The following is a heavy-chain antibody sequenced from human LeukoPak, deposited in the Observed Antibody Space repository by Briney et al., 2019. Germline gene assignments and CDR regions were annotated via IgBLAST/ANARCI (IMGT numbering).Heavy chain of an antibody. Sequence: PSETLSLTCTVSGGSISSSSYYWGWIRQPPGKGLEWIGSIYYSGSTYYNPSLKSRVTISVDTSKNQFSLKLSSVTAADTAVYYCARALGVIAPTSWGQGTLVTVSS. CDR3: ARALGVIAPTS. CDR2: IYYSGST. J-gene: IGHJ5*02. V-gene: IGHV4-39*07. D-gene: IGHD2-21*01. CDR1: GGSISSSSYY.